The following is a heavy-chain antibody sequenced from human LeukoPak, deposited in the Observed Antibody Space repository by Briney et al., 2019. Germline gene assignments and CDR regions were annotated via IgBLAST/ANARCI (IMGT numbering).Heavy chain of an antibody. V-gene: IGHV3-23*01. CDR1: GFTFSSYA. CDR3: ARDLIRDSSGYFPAAGFQH. D-gene: IGHD3-22*01. Sequence: GGSLRLSCAASGFTFSSYAMSWVRQAPGKGLEWVSAISGSGGSTYYADPSKGRFTISRNHAKTSLYLQMNSLRAEDTAVYYCARDLIRDSSGYFPAAGFQHWGQGTLVTVSS. J-gene: IGHJ1*01. CDR2: ISGSGGST.